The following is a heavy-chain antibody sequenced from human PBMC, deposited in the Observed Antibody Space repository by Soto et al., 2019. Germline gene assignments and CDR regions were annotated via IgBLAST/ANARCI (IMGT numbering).Heavy chain of an antibody. CDR1: GASISSGDNY. V-gene: IGHV4-30-4*01. J-gene: IGHJ4*02. CDR2: IYYSGST. D-gene: IGHD1-7*01. Sequence: QVQLQESGPGLVKPSQTLSLTCTVSGASISSGDNYWSWIRQPPGKGLEWIGYIYYSGSTYYNPSLKSRVTISVDTSKNQFSLKLSSVTAADTAVYYCASHWNYVGGYYFDYWGQGTLVTVSS. CDR3: ASHWNYVGGYYFDY.